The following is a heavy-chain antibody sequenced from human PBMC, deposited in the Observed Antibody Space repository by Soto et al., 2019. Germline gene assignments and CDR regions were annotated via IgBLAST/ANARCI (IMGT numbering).Heavy chain of an antibody. CDR1: GGTFSSYA. Sequence: AASVKVSCKASGGTFSSYAISWVRQAPGQGLEWMGWIDAGNGNTKYSQKFQGRITITRDTSASTAYIELNRLRSEDTAVYYCARARGLPSDFDSWGQGALVTVSS. V-gene: IGHV1-3*01. CDR2: IDAGNGNT. J-gene: IGHJ4*02. D-gene: IGHD2-2*01. CDR3: ARARGLPSDFDS.